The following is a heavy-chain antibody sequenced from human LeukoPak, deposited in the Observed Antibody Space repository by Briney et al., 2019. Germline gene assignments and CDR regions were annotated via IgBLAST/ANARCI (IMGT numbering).Heavy chain of an antibody. D-gene: IGHD3-10*01. CDR1: GYSISSGYY. V-gene: IGHV4-38-2*02. CDR2: IYHSGST. CDR3: AKHYMGSYYNRGLDY. J-gene: IGHJ4*02. Sequence: SETLSLTCTVSGYSISSGYYWGWIRQPPGKGLEWIGSIYHSGSTYYNPSLKSRVTISVDTSKNQFSLKLSSVTAADTAVYYCAKHYMGSYYNRGLDYWGQGTLVTVSS.